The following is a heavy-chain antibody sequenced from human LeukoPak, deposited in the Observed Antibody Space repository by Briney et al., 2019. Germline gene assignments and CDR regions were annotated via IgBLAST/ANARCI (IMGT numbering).Heavy chain of an antibody. J-gene: IGHJ5*02. D-gene: IGHD3-3*01. Sequence: ASVKVSCKASGYTFTGYYMHWVRQAPGQGLEWMGWINPNSGDTHYAQKFQGRVTMTRDTSISTAYMELSRLRSDDTAVYYCAREFWSGYYKSRWFDPWGQGTLVTVSS. CDR2: INPNSGDT. V-gene: IGHV1-2*02. CDR3: AREFWSGYYKSRWFDP. CDR1: GYTFTGYY.